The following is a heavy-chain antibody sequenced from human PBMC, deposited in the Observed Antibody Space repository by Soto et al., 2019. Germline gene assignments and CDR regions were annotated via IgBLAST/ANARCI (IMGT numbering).Heavy chain of an antibody. J-gene: IGHJ4*02. V-gene: IGHV4-39*07. CDR2: IYYGGST. D-gene: IGHD2-8*02. Sequence: SETLSLTCTVSDGSSSSSNYYWAWIPQPPGKGLEWIGTIYYGGSTSYNPSLKSRVTISVDTSKNQFSLKLTSVTAADTAVYYCARDKITGLFDYWGQGTLVTVSS. CDR1: DGSSSSSNYY. CDR3: ARDKITGLFDY.